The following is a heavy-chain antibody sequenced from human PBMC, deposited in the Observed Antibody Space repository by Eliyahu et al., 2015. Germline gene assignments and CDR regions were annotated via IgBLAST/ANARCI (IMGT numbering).Heavy chain of an antibody. CDR2: INHSGST. CDR3: ARGVVVAARVLYFDY. J-gene: IGHJ4*02. V-gene: IGHV4-34*01. CDR1: GGSXSGYY. Sequence: QVQLQQWGAGLLKPSETLSLTCAVYGGSXSGYYWXWIRQPPGKGLEWIGEINHSGSTNYNPSLKSRVTISVDTSKNQFSLKLSSVTAADTAVYYCARGVVVAARVLYFDYWGQGTLVTVSS. D-gene: IGHD2-15*01.